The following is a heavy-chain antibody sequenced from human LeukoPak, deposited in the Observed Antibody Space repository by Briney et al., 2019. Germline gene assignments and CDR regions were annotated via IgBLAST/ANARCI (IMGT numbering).Heavy chain of an antibody. CDR2: INHSGST. D-gene: IGHD3-3*01. J-gene: IGHJ6*02. V-gene: IGHV4-34*01. Sequence: SETLSLTCAVYGGSFSGYYWSWIRQPPGKGLEWIGEINHSGSTNYNPSLKSRVTISVDTSKNQFSLKLSSVTAADTAVYYCARALITIFGVAHPPRLRYGMDVWGQGTTVTVSS. CDR3: ARALITIFGVAHPPRLRYGMDV. CDR1: GGSFSGYY.